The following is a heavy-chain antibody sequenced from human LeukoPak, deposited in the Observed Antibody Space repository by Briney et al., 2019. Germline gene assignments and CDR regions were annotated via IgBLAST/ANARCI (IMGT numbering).Heavy chain of an antibody. V-gene: IGHV4-4*07. CDR2: IYTSGST. CDR3: VRAYSSSWYPGAFDI. Sequence: SETLSLTCTVSGGSISSYYWSWIRQPAGKGLEWIGRIYTSGSTNYNPSLKSRVTMSVDTSKNQFSLKLSSVTAADTAVYYCVRAYSSSWYPGAFDIWGQGTMVTVSS. D-gene: IGHD6-13*01. J-gene: IGHJ3*02. CDR1: GGSISSYY.